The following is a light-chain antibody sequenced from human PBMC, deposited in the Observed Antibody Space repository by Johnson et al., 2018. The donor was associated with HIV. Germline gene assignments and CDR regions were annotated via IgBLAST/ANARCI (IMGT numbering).Light chain of an antibody. CDR3: GTWDSSLSAHYG. Sequence: QSLLTQPPSVSAAPGQKVTISCSGSTSNIGNNYVSWYQHLPGTAPKLLICENNKRPSGIPDRFSGSKSGTSATLGITGLQTGDEADYYCGTWDSSLSAHYGFGTGTKITVL. CDR1: TSNIGNNY. V-gene: IGLV1-51*02. CDR2: ENN. J-gene: IGLJ1*01.